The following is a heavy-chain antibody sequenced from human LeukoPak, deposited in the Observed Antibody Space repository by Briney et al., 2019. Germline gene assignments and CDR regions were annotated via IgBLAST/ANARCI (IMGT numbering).Heavy chain of an antibody. CDR3: ARDSQLWSEYSFDY. V-gene: IGHV3-30-3*01. D-gene: IGHD5-18*01. CDR1: GFTFSSYA. CDR2: ISYDGSNK. Sequence: GRSLRLSCAASGFTFSSYAMHWVRQAPGKGLEWVAVISYDGSNKYYADSVKGRFTISRDNSKNTLYLQMNSLRAEDTAVYYCARDSQLWSEYSFDYWGQGPLVTVSS. J-gene: IGHJ4*02.